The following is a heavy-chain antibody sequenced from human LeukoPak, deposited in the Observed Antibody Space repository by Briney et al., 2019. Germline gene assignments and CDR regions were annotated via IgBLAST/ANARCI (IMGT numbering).Heavy chain of an antibody. CDR2: ISGSGGST. Sequence: GGSLRLSCAASGFTFSSYAMSWVRQAPGKGLEWVSAISGSGGSTYYADSVKGRFTISRDNSKNTLYLQMNSLRAEDTAVYYCAKDPRAESPLWTSGGRIISSWVDYWGQGTLVTVSS. D-gene: IGHD6-13*01. V-gene: IGHV3-23*01. CDR1: GFTFSSYA. J-gene: IGHJ4*02. CDR3: AKDPRAESPLWTSGGRIISSWVDY.